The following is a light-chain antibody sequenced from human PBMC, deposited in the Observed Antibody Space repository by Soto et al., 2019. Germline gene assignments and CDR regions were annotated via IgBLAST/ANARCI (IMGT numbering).Light chain of an antibody. CDR2: DVT. Sequence: QSVLTQPASVSGSPGQSIAISCTGTSSDLDGYNYVSWYQQHPDKAPKLIIYDVTNRPSGVSDRFSGSKSGNTASLTISGLQAEDEADYYCRSFTRSSFTYVYGSGPKVTVL. J-gene: IGLJ1*01. V-gene: IGLV2-14*01. CDR1: SSDLDGYNY. CDR3: RSFTRSSFTYV.